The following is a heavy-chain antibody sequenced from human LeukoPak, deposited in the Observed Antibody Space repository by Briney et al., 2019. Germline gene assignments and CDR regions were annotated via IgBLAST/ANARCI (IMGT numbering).Heavy chain of an antibody. CDR2: INHSGST. D-gene: IGHD6-25*01. Sequence: SETLSLTCAVYGGSFSGYYWSWIRQPPGKGLEWIGEINHSGSTNYNPSLKSRVTISVDTSKNQFSLQLNSVTPEDTAVYYCARGVRLSTYYYYYYMDVWGKGTTVTVSS. CDR1: GGSFSGYY. J-gene: IGHJ6*03. CDR3: ARGVRLSTYYYYYYMDV. V-gene: IGHV4-34*01.